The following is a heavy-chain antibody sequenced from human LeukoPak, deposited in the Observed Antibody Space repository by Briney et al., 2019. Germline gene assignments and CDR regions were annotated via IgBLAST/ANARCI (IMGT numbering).Heavy chain of an antibody. CDR3: ARDRNRGSSGWYFFDY. CDR1: GFTVSSNY. CDR2: IYSGGST. V-gene: IGHV3-53*01. Sequence: GGSLRLSCAASGFTVSSNYMSWVRQAPGKGLEWVSVIYSGGSTYYADSVKGRFTISRDNSKNTLYLQVNSLRAEDTAVYYCARDRNRGSSGWYFFDYWGQGTLVTVSS. D-gene: IGHD6-19*01. J-gene: IGHJ4*02.